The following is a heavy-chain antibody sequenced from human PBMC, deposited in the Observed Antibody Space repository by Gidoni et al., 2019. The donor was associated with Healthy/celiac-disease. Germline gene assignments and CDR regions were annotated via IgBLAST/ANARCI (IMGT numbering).Heavy chain of an antibody. V-gene: IGHV4-59*01. Sequence: QVQLQESGPGLVKPSENLSLTCTVSGGSISSYYWSWLRQPPGKGLEWIVYIYYSGSTNYNPSLKSRVTISVDTSKNQFSLKLSSVTAADTAVYYCARVRGYSYGLEIDYWGQGTLVTVSS. J-gene: IGHJ4*02. CDR1: GGSISSYY. CDR2: IYYSGST. D-gene: IGHD5-18*01. CDR3: ARVRGYSYGLEIDY.